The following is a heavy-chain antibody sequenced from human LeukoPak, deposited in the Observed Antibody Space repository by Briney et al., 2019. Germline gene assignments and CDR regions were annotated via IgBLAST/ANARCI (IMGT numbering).Heavy chain of an antibody. Sequence: PGGSLRLSCAASGFTFSSYALSWVRQAPGKGLEWVSSISGSGGSTYYADSVKGRFTISRDNSKNTLYLQMNSLRAEDTAVYHCAKPSTVSTFWYFDLWGRGTLVTVSS. D-gene: IGHD4-17*01. CDR2: ISGSGGST. V-gene: IGHV3-23*01. CDR3: AKPSTVSTFWYFDL. J-gene: IGHJ2*01. CDR1: GFTFSSYA.